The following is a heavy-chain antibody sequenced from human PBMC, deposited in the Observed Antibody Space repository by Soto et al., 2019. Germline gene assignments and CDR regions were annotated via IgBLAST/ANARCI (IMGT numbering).Heavy chain of an antibody. V-gene: IGHV3-7*05. D-gene: IGHD3-10*01. Sequence: EVQLVESGGGLVQPGGSLRLSYAASGFTFSDNWMSWVRQAPGKGLECVANIKTDGSEKYYVDPVKGRFTISRDNAKNSLYLQMNSLRAEDTAVYYCATSMGRGGNDYWGQGTLVAVSS. J-gene: IGHJ4*02. CDR3: ATSMGRGGNDY. CDR1: GFTFSDNW. CDR2: IKTDGSEK.